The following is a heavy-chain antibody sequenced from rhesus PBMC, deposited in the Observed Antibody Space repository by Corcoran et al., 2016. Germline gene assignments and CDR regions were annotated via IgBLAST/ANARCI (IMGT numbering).Heavy chain of an antibody. CDR2: RNSSSGNT. Sequence: QVQLQESGPGLLKPSETLSLTCAVSGGSIRGGYGWGWIRQPPGKGLEGIGRRNSSSGNTYYNPSLKSRVTISTDTSKNQFSRKLSSVTAADTAVYYCARRGSGWYWFDDWGQGVLVTVSS. D-gene: IGHD6-31*01. CDR1: GGSIRGGYG. CDR3: ARRGSGWYWFDD. J-gene: IGHJ4*01. V-gene: IGHV4S7*01.